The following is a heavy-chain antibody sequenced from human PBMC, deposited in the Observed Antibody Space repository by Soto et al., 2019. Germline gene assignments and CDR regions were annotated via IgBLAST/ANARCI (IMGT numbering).Heavy chain of an antibody. D-gene: IGHD2-2*01. CDR2: IKSKTDGGTT. V-gene: IGHV3-15*01. Sequence: PGGSLRLSCAASGFTFSNAWMSWVRQAPGKGLEWVGRIKSKTDGGTTDYAAPVKGRFTISRDDSKNTLYLQMNSLKTEDTAVYYCTTERKRYCSSTSCANWFDPWGQGTLVTV. CDR1: GFTFSNAW. CDR3: TTERKRYCSSTSCANWFDP. J-gene: IGHJ5*02.